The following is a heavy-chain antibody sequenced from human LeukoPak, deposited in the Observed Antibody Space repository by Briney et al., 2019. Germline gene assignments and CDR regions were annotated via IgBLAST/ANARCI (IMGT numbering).Heavy chain of an antibody. V-gene: IGHV1-8*01. J-gene: IGHJ3*02. CDR1: GYTFTSYD. CDR2: MNPNSGNT. D-gene: IGHD4-17*01. CDR3: ARYFGDYDAFDI. Sequence: ASVKVSCKASGYTFTSYDINWVRQAPGQGLEWMGWMNPNSGNTGYAQKLQGRVTMTRNTSISTAYMELSSLRSEDTAVYYCARYFGDYDAFDIWGQGTMVTVSS.